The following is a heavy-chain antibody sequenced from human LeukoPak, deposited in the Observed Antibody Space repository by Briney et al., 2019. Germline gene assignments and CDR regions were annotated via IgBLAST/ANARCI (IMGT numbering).Heavy chain of an antibody. V-gene: IGHV4-39*01. Sequence: PSETLSLTCTVSGGSISSSSYYWGWIRQPPGKGLEWIGSIYYSGSTYYNPSLKSRVTISVDTSKNQFSLKLSSVTAADTAVYYCARHESYYDILTGYYPRYYYGMDVWGQGTTVTVSS. CDR3: ARHESYYDILTGYYPRYYYGMDV. CDR2: IYYSGST. D-gene: IGHD3-9*01. J-gene: IGHJ6*02. CDR1: GGSISSSSYY.